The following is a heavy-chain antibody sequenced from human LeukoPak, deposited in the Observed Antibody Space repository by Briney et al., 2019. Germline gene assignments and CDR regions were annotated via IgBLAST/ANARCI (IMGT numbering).Heavy chain of an antibody. J-gene: IGHJ3*01. D-gene: IGHD6-13*01. CDR2: INQSGSS. CDR3: ARVHQQLALYAFDV. CDR1: GGSLTGNY. V-gene: IGHV4-34*01. Sequence: SETLSLTCAVYGGSLTGNYWSWIRQSPGEGLEWIGEINQSGSSNYNPSLKSRVTMGTDTSKNQFSLKLTSLTAADTAVYYCARVHQQLALYAFDVWGHGTLVTVSS.